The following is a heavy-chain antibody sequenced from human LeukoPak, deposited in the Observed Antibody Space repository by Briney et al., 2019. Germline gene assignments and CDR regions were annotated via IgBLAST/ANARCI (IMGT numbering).Heavy chain of an antibody. Sequence: ASVKVSCKASGYTFTSYGISWVRQAPGQGLEWMGWISAYNGNTNYAQKLQGRVTMTTDTSTSTAYMELRSLSSDDTAVYYCAREVVAATSGWFDPWGQGTLVTVSS. J-gene: IGHJ5*02. CDR1: GYTFTSYG. CDR2: ISAYNGNT. CDR3: AREVVAATSGWFDP. V-gene: IGHV1-18*01. D-gene: IGHD2-15*01.